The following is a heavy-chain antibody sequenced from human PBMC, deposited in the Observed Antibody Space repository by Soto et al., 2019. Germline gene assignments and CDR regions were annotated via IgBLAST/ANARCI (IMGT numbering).Heavy chain of an antibody. D-gene: IGHD2-2*01. V-gene: IGHV1-2*04. CDR1: GYTFTAYY. CDR2: INPNSGGT. Sequence: ASVKVSCKASGYTFTAYYLHWVRQAPGQGLEWMGWINPNSGGTNYAQKFQGWVTMTRDTSISTAYMELSRLRSDDTAVYYCARDGPGNQVLVPAAPIRYYYGMDVWGQGTTVTVSS. CDR3: ARDGPGNQVLVPAAPIRYYYGMDV. J-gene: IGHJ6*01.